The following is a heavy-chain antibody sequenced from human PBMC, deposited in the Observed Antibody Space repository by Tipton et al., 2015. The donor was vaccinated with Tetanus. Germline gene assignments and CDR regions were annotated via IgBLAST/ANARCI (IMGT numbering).Heavy chain of an antibody. V-gene: IGHV3-69-1*01. CDR3: ARGAIQPLDY. J-gene: IGHJ4*02. D-gene: IGHD2-2*01. CDR1: GFDFRNYD. Sequence: SLRLSCAASGFDFRNYDMHWVRQAPGKGLEWVSLIGFRGNTHYADSVKGRFTVSRDNADNSVYLQMNHLRDDDTAMYFCARGAIQPLDYWGQGTLVTVSS. CDR2: IGFRGNT.